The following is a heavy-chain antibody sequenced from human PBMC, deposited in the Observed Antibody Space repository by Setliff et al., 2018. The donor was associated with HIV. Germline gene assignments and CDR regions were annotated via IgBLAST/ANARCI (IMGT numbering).Heavy chain of an antibody. V-gene: IGHV3-21*01. CDR1: GFTFNPYS. D-gene: IGHD3-10*01. CDR3: ARVPAVWFGEHPVSRYYMDV. CDR2: ISSSSSYI. Sequence: GGSLRLSCAASGFTFNPYSMNWVRQAPGTGLEWVSSISSSSSYIYYADSVRGRFTVSRDNARNSLYLQATSLRAEDTAMYFCARVPAVWFGEHPVSRYYMDVWGRGTTVTVSS. J-gene: IGHJ6*03.